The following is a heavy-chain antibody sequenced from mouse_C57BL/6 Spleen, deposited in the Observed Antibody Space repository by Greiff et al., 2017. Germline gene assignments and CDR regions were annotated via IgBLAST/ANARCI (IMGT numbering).Heavy chain of an antibody. J-gene: IGHJ3*01. CDR3: ARDDYDEGFAY. Sequence: VQLQQPGAELVKPGASVKLSCKASGYTFTSYWMHWVKQRPGQGLEWIGMIHPNSGSTNYNEKFKSKATLTVDKSSRTAYMQRSSLTSEDSAVYYCARDDYDEGFAYWGQGTLVTVSA. CDR2: IHPNSGST. V-gene: IGHV1-64*01. CDR1: GYTFTSYW. D-gene: IGHD2-4*01.